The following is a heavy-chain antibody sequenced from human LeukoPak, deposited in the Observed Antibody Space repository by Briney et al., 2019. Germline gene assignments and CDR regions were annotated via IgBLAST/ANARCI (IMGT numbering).Heavy chain of an antibody. V-gene: IGHV1-69*13. J-gene: IGHJ4*02. Sequence: ASVKVSCKASGGTFSSYAISWVRQAPGQGLEWMGGIIPIFGTANYAQKFQGRVTITADESTSTAYMELSSLRSEDTAVYYCARGQRFLEWLLSQRGYYFDYWGQGTLVTVSS. CDR2: IIPIFGTA. CDR3: ARGQRFLEWLLSQRGYYFDY. CDR1: GGTFSSYA. D-gene: IGHD3-3*01.